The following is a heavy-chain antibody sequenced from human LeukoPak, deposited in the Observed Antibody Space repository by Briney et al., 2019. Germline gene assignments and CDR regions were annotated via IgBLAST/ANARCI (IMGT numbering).Heavy chain of an antibody. J-gene: IGHJ6*03. Sequence: SETLSLTCTVSGGSISSYYWSWIRQPAGKGLEWIGRIYTSGSTNYNPSLKSRVTMSVDTSKNQFSLKLSSVTAADTAVYYCARGLAAGRYYYYYYMDVWGKGTTVTVSS. CDR1: GGSISSYY. D-gene: IGHD6-13*01. CDR3: ARGLAAGRYYYYYYMDV. CDR2: IYTSGST. V-gene: IGHV4-4*07.